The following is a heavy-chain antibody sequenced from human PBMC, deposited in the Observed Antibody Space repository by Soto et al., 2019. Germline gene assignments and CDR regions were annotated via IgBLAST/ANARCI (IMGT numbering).Heavy chain of an antibody. J-gene: IGHJ6*02. CDR3: ARGGCSSTSCYDYYYYGMDV. CDR1: GFTFSSYW. CDR2: IKQDGSEE. Sequence: PGGSLRLSCAASGFTFSSYWMSWVRQAPGKGLEWVANIKQDGSEEYYVDSVKGRFTISRDNAKNSLYLQMNSLRAEDTAVYYCARGGCSSTSCYDYYYYGMDVWGQGTTVTVSS. V-gene: IGHV3-7*01. D-gene: IGHD2-2*01.